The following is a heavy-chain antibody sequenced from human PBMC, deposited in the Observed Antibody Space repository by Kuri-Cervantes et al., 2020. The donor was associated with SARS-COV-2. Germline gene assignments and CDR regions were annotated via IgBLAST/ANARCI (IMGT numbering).Heavy chain of an antibody. Sequence: GGSLRLSCTASGFTFGDYAMSWFRQAPGKGLEWVSAISGSGGSTYYADSVKGRFTISRDNSKTTLYLQMNSLRAEDTAVYYCAKSPSYGAYNWFDPWGQGTLVTVSS. D-gene: IGHD4/OR15-4a*01. J-gene: IGHJ5*02. CDR1: GFTFGDYA. CDR2: ISGSGGST. V-gene: IGHV3-23*01. CDR3: AKSPSYGAYNWFDP.